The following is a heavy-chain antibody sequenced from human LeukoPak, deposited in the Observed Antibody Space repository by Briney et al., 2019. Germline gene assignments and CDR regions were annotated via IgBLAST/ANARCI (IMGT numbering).Heavy chain of an antibody. J-gene: IGHJ4*02. D-gene: IGHD3-9*01. CDR2: IYHSGST. CDR1: GGSISSGGYS. Sequence: SETLSLTCAVSGGSISSGGYSWSWIRQPPGKGLEWIGYIYHSGSTYYNPSLKSRVTISVDRSKNQFSLKLSSVTAADTAVYYCARGNFDWLFHYFDYWGRGTLVTVSS. V-gene: IGHV4-30-2*01. CDR3: ARGNFDWLFHYFDY.